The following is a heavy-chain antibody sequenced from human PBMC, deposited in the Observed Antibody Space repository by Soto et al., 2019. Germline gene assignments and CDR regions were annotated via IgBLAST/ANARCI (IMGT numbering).Heavy chain of an antibody. J-gene: IGHJ6*02. D-gene: IGHD2-21*02. CDR2: IYWDDDN. CDR1: GFALSYTEEG. Sequence: QITLKESGPTLVKPTQTLTLTCTFSGFALSYTEEGMGRIRRPPGKALECLALIYWDDDNRYNPSLRSRLTISKDISKKQVVLTMTNMDPVETATYSCEQNRCGIDCLTFSSSHAYNGLDVWGQGTTVTVSS. CDR3: EQNRCGIDCLTFSSSHAYNGLDV. V-gene: IGHV2-5*02.